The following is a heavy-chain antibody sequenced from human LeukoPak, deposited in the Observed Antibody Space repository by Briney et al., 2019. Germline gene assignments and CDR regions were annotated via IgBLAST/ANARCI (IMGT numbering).Heavy chain of an antibody. J-gene: IGHJ4*02. D-gene: IGHD5-12*01. Sequence: GGALRLSCAASGFTFSSYAMRWVRQAAGKGLDWVSAISASGGSTSYADSVKGRCTISRDNSKNTLYLQMNSLRAVATAVYYCASQTRGYSGYSSHYWGQGTLVTVSS. CDR1: GFTFSSYA. CDR3: ASQTRGYSGYSSHY. V-gene: IGHV3-23*01. CDR2: ISASGGST.